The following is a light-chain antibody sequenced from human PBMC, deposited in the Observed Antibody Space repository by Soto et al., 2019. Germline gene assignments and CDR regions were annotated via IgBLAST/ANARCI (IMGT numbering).Light chain of an antibody. CDR3: QQYNNWPQT. CDR1: QSLRSS. Sequence: ETMMTQSPDTLSVSLGERATPSCRASQSLRSSLAWYQQKPGQAPRLLIYDASTRATGIPARFSGSGSGTDFTLTISGLQSEDFAVYYCQQYNNWPQTFGQGTKV. CDR2: DAS. V-gene: IGKV3-15*01. J-gene: IGKJ1*01.